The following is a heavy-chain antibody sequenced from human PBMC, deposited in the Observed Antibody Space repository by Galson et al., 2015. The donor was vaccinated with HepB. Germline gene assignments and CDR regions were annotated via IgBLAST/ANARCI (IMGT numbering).Heavy chain of an antibody. Sequence: SLRLSCAASGFTFSSYAMSWVRQAPGKGLEWVSAISGSGGSTYYADSVKGRFTISRDNSKNTLYLQMNSLRAEDTAVYYCAKGDYDILTGYYECWGQGTLVTVSS. CDR1: GFTFSSYA. CDR3: AKGDYDILTGYYEC. D-gene: IGHD3-9*01. CDR2: ISGSGGST. J-gene: IGHJ4*02. V-gene: IGHV3-23*01.